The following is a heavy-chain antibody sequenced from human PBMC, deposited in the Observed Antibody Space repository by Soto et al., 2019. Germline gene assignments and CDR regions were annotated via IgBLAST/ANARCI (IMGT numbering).Heavy chain of an antibody. CDR2: INTDGSVT. Sequence: GGSLRLSCAGSGFTFNNFWMHWVRQAPGKGLVWVARINTDGSVTSHADSVKGRFTISRDNAKSTLYLQMNSLRAEDSAMYYCARQTGLGATNYWGRGXLVTVYS. CDR3: ARQTGLGATNY. CDR1: GFTFNNFW. J-gene: IGHJ4*02. D-gene: IGHD1-26*01. V-gene: IGHV3-74*01.